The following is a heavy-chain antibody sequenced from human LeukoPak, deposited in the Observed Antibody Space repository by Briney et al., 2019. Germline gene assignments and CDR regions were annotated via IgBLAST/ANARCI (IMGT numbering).Heavy chain of an antibody. CDR1: GFTFSSYW. V-gene: IGHV3-74*01. J-gene: IGHJ3*02. D-gene: IGHD2-21*01. CDR3: SRGGVFHGFDI. CDR2: IDSDGSST. Sequence: PGGSLRLSCAASGFTFSSYWTHWVRQAPGKGLVWVSRIDSDGSSTIYADSVKGRFTISRDNAKNTLYLQMDSLRVEDTAAYYCSRGGVFHGFDIWGQGTTVTVSS.